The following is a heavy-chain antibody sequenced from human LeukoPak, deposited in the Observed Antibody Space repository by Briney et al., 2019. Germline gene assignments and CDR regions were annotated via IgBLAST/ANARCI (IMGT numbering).Heavy chain of an antibody. CDR3: AVFTVTTTIPHYYFDY. CDR2: IYHSGST. V-gene: IGHV4-4*02. J-gene: IGHJ4*02. Sequence: SETLSLTCAVSGGSISSSNWWSWVRQPPGKGLEWIGEIYHSGSTNYNPSLKSRVTISVDKSKNQFSLKLSSVTAADTAVYYCAVFTVTTTIPHYYFDYWGQGTLVTVSS. CDR1: GGSISSSNW. D-gene: IGHD4-17*01.